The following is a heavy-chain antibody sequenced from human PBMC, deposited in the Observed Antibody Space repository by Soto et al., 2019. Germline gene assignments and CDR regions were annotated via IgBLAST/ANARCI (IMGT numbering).Heavy chain of an antibody. D-gene: IGHD1-1*01. Sequence: GASVKVSCKASGGTFSSYASSWVRQAPGQGLEWMGGIIPIFGTAKYAQKFQGRVTITADESTSKAYMELSSLRSEDTAVYYCARRIVGTGFDYWGQLTLFTVCS. V-gene: IGHV1-69*13. CDR2: IIPIFGTA. CDR3: ARRIVGTGFDY. CDR1: GGTFSSYA. J-gene: IGHJ4*02.